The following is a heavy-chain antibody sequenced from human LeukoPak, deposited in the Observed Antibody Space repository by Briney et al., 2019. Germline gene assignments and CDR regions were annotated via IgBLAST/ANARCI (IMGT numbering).Heavy chain of an antibody. CDR2: INHSGST. D-gene: IGHD6-13*01. CDR3: ARGPGYSSSWYWYYYYYYMDV. Sequence: SETLSLTCAVYGGSFSGYYWSWIRQPPGKGLEWIGEINHSGSTNYNPSLKSRVTISVDTSKNQFSLKLSSVTAADTAVYYCARGPGYSSSWYWYYYYYYMDVWGKGTTVTVPS. V-gene: IGHV4-34*01. CDR1: GGSFSGYY. J-gene: IGHJ6*03.